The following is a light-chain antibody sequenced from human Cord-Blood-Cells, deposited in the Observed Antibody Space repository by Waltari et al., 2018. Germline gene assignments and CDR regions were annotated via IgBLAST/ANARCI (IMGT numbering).Light chain of an antibody. CDR3: QQYYSTLLT. V-gene: IGKV4-1*01. Sequence: DIVMTQSPDSLAVSLGERATINCKSSQSVLYSSNNKKYLAWFQQKPGKPPKVLIYWASTRESGVPDRFSGSGSGTDFTLTISSLQAEDVAVYYCQQYYSTLLTFGGGTKVEIK. CDR2: WAS. CDR1: QSVLYSSNNKKY. J-gene: IGKJ4*01.